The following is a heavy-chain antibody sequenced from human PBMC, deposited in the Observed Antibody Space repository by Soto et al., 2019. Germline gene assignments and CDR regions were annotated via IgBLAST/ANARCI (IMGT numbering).Heavy chain of an antibody. CDR2: ISSTGTSM. V-gene: IGHV3-48*03. J-gene: IGHJ4*02. Sequence: VQLVESGGDLVQPGGSLRLSCAASGFTFSSYEMNWVRQAPGKGLEWVSYISSTGTSMDYADSVKGRFTISRDNAKNSLHLQLNSLRDEDTAVYYYARETHFIDYWGQGTLVSVSA. CDR3: ARETHFIDY. CDR1: GFTFSSYE.